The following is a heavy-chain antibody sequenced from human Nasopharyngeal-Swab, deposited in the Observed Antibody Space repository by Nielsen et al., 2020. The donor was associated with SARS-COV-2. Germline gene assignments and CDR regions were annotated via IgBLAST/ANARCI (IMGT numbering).Heavy chain of an antibody. D-gene: IGHD6-6*01. J-gene: IGHJ6*02. V-gene: IGHV3-33*01. CDR1: GFTFSNYG. CDR2: IGFDGRIE. Sequence: GESLKISCAASGFTFSNYGMHWVRQAPGKGLEWVAVIGFDGRIEYYADSVKGRFTISRDNSKNTLYLQVNSLRAEDTAVYFCAREGENSRSSRRMGSHYYGMDVWGQGTTVTVSS. CDR3: AREGENSRSSRRMGSHYYGMDV.